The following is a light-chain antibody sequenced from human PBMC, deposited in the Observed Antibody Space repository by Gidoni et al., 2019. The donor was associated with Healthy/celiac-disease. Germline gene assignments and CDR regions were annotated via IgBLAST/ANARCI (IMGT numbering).Light chain of an antibody. V-gene: IGKV1-33*01. J-gene: IGKJ3*01. CDR3: QQYDNRPPPT. CDR2: DAS. Sequence: DIQLTPSPSSLSASVGDRVTITCQASQDISNYLNWYQQKPGKAPKLLIYDASNLETGVPSRFSGSGSGTDFTFTISSLQPEDIATYYCQQYDNRPPPTFGPGTKVDIK. CDR1: QDISNY.